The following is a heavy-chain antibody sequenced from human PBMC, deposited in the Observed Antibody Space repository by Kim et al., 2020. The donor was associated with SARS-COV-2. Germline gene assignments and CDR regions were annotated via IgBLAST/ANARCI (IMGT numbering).Heavy chain of an antibody. V-gene: IGHV3-33*05. CDR1: GFTFSSYG. Sequence: GGSLRLSCAASGFTFSSYGMHWVRQAPGKGLEWVAVISYDGSNKYYADSVKGRFTISRDNSKNTLYLQMNSLRAEDTAVYYCARGPPGGVVPAEYFQHWGQGTLVTVSS. D-gene: IGHD3-3*01. J-gene: IGHJ1*01. CDR3: ARGPPGGVVPAEYFQH. CDR2: ISYDGSNK.